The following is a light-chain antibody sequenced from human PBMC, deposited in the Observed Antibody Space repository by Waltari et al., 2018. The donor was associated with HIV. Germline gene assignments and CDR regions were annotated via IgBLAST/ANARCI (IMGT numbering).Light chain of an antibody. V-gene: IGKV3-15*01. CDR3: QQYNNWLT. CDR1: QSVSNK. J-gene: IGKJ4*01. Sequence: IVMPQSPATLSVSPRERPTLSCRASQSVSNKLAWYQQKPGQAPRLLMNDASTRVTGIPARFSGSGSGTDFTLTISSLQSGDFAIYYCQQYNNWLTFGGGTKVEIK. CDR2: DAS.